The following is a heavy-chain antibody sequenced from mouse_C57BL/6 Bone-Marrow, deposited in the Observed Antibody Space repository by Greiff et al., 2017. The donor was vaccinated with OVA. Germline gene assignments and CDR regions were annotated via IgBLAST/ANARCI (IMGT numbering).Heavy chain of an antibody. CDR2: INPGSGGT. CDR1: GYAFTNYL. CDR3: ARGPYYYGSSYGFAY. V-gene: IGHV1-54*01. D-gene: IGHD1-1*01. Sequence: QVQLQESGAELVRPGTSVKVSCKASGYAFTNYLIEWVKQRPGQGLEWIGVINPGSGGTNYNEKFKGKATLTADKSSSTAYMQLSSLTSEYSAVYFCARGPYYYGSSYGFAYWGQGTLVTVSA. J-gene: IGHJ3*01.